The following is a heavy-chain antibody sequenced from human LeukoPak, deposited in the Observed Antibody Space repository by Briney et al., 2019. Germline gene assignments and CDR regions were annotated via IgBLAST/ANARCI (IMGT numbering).Heavy chain of an antibody. Sequence: SETLSLTCTVSGGSISNFYYYWGWIRQPPGKGLEWIGSIYYSGSTYYNPSLKSRVTISVDTSKNQFSLKLSSVTAADTAVYYCARRDYYGEDAFDIWGQGTMVTVSS. J-gene: IGHJ3*02. D-gene: IGHD3-10*01. V-gene: IGHV4-39*01. CDR3: ARRDYYGEDAFDI. CDR2: IYYSGST. CDR1: GGSISNFYYY.